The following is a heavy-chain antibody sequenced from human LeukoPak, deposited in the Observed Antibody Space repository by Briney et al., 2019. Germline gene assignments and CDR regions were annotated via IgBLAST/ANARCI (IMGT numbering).Heavy chain of an antibody. CDR1: GYNFPSYW. J-gene: IGHJ4*02. CDR3: TRQGGFGTSWYNY. D-gene: IGHD6-13*01. Sequence: GESLKISCKGSGYNFPSYWIGWVRQMPGRGLEWMGIIYPGDSDTKYSPSFQGQVTLSADKSISTAYLEWSSLKASETAMYYCTRQGGFGTSWYNYWGRGTLVTVSS. CDR2: IYPGDSDT. V-gene: IGHV5-51*01.